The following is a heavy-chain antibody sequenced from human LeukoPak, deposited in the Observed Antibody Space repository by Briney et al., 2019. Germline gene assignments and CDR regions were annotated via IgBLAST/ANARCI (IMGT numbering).Heavy chain of an antibody. CDR1: GGTLSSYA. Sequence: ASVKVFCKASGGTLSSYANSWVRQAPGQGLEGMGGVIPIFGTANFEQKFQGRVTITADESTSTAYMELSSLRSEDTAVYYCARGLADLRYFDWLGQYYYYYYGMDVWGKGTTVTASS. D-gene: IGHD3-9*01. V-gene: IGHV1-69*13. CDR2: VIPIFGTA. CDR3: ARGLADLRYFDWLGQYYYYYYGMDV. J-gene: IGHJ6*04.